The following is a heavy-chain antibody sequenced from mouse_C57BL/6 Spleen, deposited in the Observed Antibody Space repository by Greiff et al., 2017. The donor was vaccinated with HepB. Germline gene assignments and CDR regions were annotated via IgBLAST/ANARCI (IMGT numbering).Heavy chain of an antibody. CDR2: ISYDGSN. V-gene: IGHV3-6*01. D-gene: IGHD1-1*02. CDR1: GYSITSGYY. J-gene: IGHJ3*01. CDR3: ARQDYGRSWFAY. Sequence: EVKLMESGPGLVKPSQSLSLTCSVTGYSITSGYYWNWIRQFPGNKLEWMGYISYDGSNNYNPSLKNRISITRDTSKNQFVLKLNSVTTEDTATYYCARQDYGRSWFAYWGQGTLVTVSA.